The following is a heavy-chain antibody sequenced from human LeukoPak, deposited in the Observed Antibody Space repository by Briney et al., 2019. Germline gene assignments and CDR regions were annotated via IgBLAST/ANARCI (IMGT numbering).Heavy chain of an antibody. D-gene: IGHD3-10*01. J-gene: IGHJ4*02. CDR2: INPNSGGA. CDR3: ARDAGFGELSWF. V-gene: IGHV1-2*02. Sequence: GASVKVSCKASGYTFTGYYIHWVRQAPGQGLEWMGWINPNSGGANYALKFQGRVTLTRDTSISTAYMELRSLRSDDTAVYYCARDAGFGELSWFWGQGTLVTVSS. CDR1: GYTFTGYY.